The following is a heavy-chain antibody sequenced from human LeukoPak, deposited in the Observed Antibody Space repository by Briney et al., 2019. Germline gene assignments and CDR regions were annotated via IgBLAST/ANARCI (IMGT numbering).Heavy chain of an antibody. Sequence: PSETLSLTCTVSGGPISRYYWSWFRQPPGKGLEWIGYIYYSGTTNCNLSLKSRVTISEDTSKNQFSLKLSSVTAADTAVYYCASKWELRNWGQGTLVTVSS. V-gene: IGHV4-59*01. CDR1: GGPISRYY. D-gene: IGHD1-26*01. CDR3: ASKWELRN. CDR2: IYYSGTT. J-gene: IGHJ4*02.